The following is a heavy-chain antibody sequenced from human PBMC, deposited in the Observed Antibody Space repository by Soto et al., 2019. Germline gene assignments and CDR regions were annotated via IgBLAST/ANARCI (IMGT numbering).Heavy chain of an antibody. CDR1: GGSISSSSYY. Sequence: PSETLSLTCTVSGGSISSSSYYWGWIRQPPGKGLEWIGYIDNSGSTYYDPSLKSRVTISEDTSKNQFSLNLSSVTAADTAVYYCARHSCSGSTCYLWYFDHWGQGTLVTVSS. D-gene: IGHD2-15*01. CDR3: ARHSCSGSTCYLWYFDH. CDR2: IDNSGST. V-gene: IGHV4-39*01. J-gene: IGHJ4*02.